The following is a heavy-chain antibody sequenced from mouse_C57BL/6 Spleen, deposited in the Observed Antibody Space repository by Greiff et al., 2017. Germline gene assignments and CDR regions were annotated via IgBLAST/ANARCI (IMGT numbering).Heavy chain of an antibody. CDR2: IYPRSGNT. D-gene: IGHD1-1*01. V-gene: IGHV1-81*01. J-gene: IGHJ2*01. Sequence: QVQLQQSGAELARPGASVKLSCKASGYTFTSYGISWVKQRTGQGLEWIGEIYPRSGNTYYNEKVKGKATLTADKSSSTAYMELRSLTSEDSAVYFCARYYGSSYYFDYWGQGTTLTVSS. CDR1: GYTFTSYG. CDR3: ARYYGSSYYFDY.